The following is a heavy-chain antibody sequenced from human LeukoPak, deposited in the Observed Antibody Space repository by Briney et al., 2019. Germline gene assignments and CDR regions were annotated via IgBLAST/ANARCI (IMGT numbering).Heavy chain of an antibody. CDR2: ISGSGGST. V-gene: IGHV3-23*01. D-gene: IGHD4-17*01. CDR1: GFTFSSYA. J-gene: IGHJ4*02. CDR3: ARSNYGDYLGAYYFDY. Sequence: GGSLRLSCAASGFTFSSYAMSWVRQAPGKGLEWVSAISGSGGSTYYADSVKGRFTISRDNAKNSLYLQMNSLRAEDTAVYYCARSNYGDYLGAYYFDYWGQGTLVTVSS.